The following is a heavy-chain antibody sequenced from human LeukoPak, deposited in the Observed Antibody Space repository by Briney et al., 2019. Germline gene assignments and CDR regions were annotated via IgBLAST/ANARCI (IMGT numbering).Heavy chain of an antibody. J-gene: IGHJ3*02. V-gene: IGHV4-59*01. CDR3: ARVLSSGWYGAFDI. CDR2: IYYSGST. Sequence: SETLSLTCTVSGGSISSYYWSWIRQPPGKGLGWIGYIYYSGSTNYIPSPKSRVTISVDTSKNQFSLKLSSVTAADTAVYYCARVLSSGWYGAFDIWGQGTMVTVSS. D-gene: IGHD6-19*01. CDR1: GGSISSYY.